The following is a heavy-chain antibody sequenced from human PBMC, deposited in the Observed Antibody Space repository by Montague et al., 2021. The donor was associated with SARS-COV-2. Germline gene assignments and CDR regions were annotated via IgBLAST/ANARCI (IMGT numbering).Heavy chain of an antibody. V-gene: IGHV4-39*01. J-gene: IGHJ4*02. CDR1: GGSIMRSDYY. Sequence: SETLSLTCTVSGGSIMRSDYYWGWIRQAPGKGLEWIGSIYYSGRTMYTPSLKTRLSMSIDKSKNHFSLRLNSVTAADPSIYYCARPETGVLPFGDWGKGNLVPVSS. CDR2: IYYSGRT. CDR3: ARPETGVLPFGD. D-gene: IGHD7-27*01.